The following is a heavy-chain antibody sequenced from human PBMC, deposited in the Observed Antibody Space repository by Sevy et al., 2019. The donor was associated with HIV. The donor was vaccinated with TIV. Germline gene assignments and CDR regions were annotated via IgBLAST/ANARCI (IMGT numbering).Heavy chain of an antibody. CDR1: GFTFNKAW. Sequence: GGSLRLSCAASGFTFNKAWMTWVRQAPGKGLEWVGRIKSNGDGGTTDYTAPVKGRFTISRDDSKNTLYLQMNSLKTEDTAVYYCTTKGGFLSGYQYFDYWGQGTLVTVSS. CDR2: IKSNGDGGTT. V-gene: IGHV3-15*01. D-gene: IGHD3-3*01. CDR3: TTKGGFLSGYQYFDY. J-gene: IGHJ4*02.